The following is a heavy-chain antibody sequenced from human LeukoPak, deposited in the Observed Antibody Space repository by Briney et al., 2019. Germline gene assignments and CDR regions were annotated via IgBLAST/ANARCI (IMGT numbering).Heavy chain of an antibody. D-gene: IGHD5-18*01. Sequence: SETLSLTCTVSGGSISSGGYYWSWIRQPPGKGLEWIGEINHSGSTNYNPSLKSRVTISVDTSKNQFSLKLSSVTAADTAVYYCARGGYSYTLNWFDPWGQGTLVTVSS. J-gene: IGHJ5*02. V-gene: IGHV4-39*07. CDR3: ARGGYSYTLNWFDP. CDR2: INHSGST. CDR1: GGSISSGGYY.